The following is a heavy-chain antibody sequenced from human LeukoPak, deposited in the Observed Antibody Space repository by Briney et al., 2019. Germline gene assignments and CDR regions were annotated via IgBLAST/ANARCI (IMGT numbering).Heavy chain of an antibody. CDR1: GGSISSYY. V-gene: IGHV4-59*01. Sequence: SETLSFTCTVSGGSISSYYWSWIRQPPGKGLVWIGYIYYSGSTNYNPSLKSRVTISVDTSKNQFSLKLSSVTAADTAVYYCARKVSYYGWFDPWGQGTLVTVSS. CDR2: IYYSGST. CDR3: ARKVSYYGWFDP. D-gene: IGHD1-26*01. J-gene: IGHJ5*02.